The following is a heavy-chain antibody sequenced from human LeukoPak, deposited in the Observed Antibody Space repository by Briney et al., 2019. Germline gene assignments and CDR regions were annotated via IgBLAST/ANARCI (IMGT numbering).Heavy chain of an antibody. J-gene: IGHJ4*02. D-gene: IGHD3-22*01. V-gene: IGHV3-53*01. CDR1: GFAVSSNY. Sequence: PGGSLRLSCAASGFAVSSNYMSWVRQAPGKGLEWVSVIYSSGGTYYADSVRGRFTISRDNSKNTLYLQMNSLRVEDMALYYCARDSISSGSMDLWGQGTPVTVS. CDR2: IYSSGGT. CDR3: ARDSISSGSMDL.